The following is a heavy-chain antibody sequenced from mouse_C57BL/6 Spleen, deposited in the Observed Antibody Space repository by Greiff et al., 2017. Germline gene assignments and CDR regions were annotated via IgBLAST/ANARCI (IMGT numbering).Heavy chain of an antibody. CDR2: ISGGGGNT. CDR3: ARQLRFPFAY. CDR1: GFTFSSYT. Sequence: EVQVVESGGGLVKPGGSLKLSCAASGFTFSSYTMSWVRQTPEKRLEWVATISGGGGNTYYPDSVKGRFTISRDNAKNTLYLQMSSLRSEDTALYYCARQLRFPFAYWGQGTLVTVSA. J-gene: IGHJ3*01. V-gene: IGHV5-9*01. D-gene: IGHD3-2*02.